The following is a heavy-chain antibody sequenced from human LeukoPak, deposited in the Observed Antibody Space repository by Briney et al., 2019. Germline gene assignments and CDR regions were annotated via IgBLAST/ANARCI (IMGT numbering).Heavy chain of an antibody. CDR1: GFTFGSYV. J-gene: IGHJ1*01. D-gene: IGHD3-3*01. V-gene: IGHV3-30*18. CDR3: AKDGGPALEWLLERYFQH. Sequence: GGALILSCAASGFTFGSYVLHGVRPAPGKGLEWGAVISYNGSNKYYPDSVKGRFNSSRDNSKNTLYLQMNSLRAEDTAVYYCAKDGGPALEWLLERYFQHWGQGNLVTVSS. CDR2: ISYNGSNK.